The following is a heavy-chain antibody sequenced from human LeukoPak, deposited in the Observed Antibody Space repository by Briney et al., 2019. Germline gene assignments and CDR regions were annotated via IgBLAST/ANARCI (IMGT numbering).Heavy chain of an antibody. CDR2: INHSGNT. CDR3: ARGDILTGYSF. D-gene: IGHD3-9*01. Sequence: PSETLSLTCAVYGGSFSGYYCSWIRQPPGKGLEWIGEINHSGNTKYNPSLKSPVTISVDTSKNQFSLKLNSVTAADTAVYYCARGDILTGYSFWGQGTLVTVSS. CDR1: GGSFSGYY. J-gene: IGHJ4*02. V-gene: IGHV4-34*01.